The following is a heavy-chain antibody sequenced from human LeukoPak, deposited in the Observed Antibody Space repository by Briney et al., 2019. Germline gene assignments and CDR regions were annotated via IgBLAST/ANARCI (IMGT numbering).Heavy chain of an antibody. V-gene: IGHV3-21*01. Sequence: AGGSLRLSCAASGFTFSSYSMNWVRQAPGKGLEWVSSISSSSSYIYYADSVKGRFTISRDNAKNSLYLQMNSLRAEDTAVYYCASPFEVPAAMWYFDLWGRGTLVTVSS. CDR2: ISSSSSYI. D-gene: IGHD2-2*01. CDR3: ASPFEVPAAMWYFDL. CDR1: GFTFSSYS. J-gene: IGHJ2*01.